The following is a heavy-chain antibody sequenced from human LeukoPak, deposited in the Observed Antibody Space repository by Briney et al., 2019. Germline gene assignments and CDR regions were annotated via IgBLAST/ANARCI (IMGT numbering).Heavy chain of an antibody. J-gene: IGHJ3*02. Sequence: SSVKVSCKASGYTFTSYGISWVRQAPGQGLEWMGWINPNSGGTNYAQKFQGRVTMTRDTSISTAYMELSRLRSDDTAVYYCARDRRITMIVVELFDIWGQGTMVTVSS. V-gene: IGHV1-2*02. CDR2: INPNSGGT. CDR3: ARDRRITMIVVELFDI. D-gene: IGHD3-22*01. CDR1: GYTFTSYG.